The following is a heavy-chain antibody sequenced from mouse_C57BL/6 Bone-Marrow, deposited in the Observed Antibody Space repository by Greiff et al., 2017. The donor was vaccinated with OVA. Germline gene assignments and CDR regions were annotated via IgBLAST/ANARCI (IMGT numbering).Heavy chain of an antibody. CDR1: GFSLTSYG. V-gene: IGHV2-2*01. D-gene: IGHD2-4*01. Sequence: VQLVESGPGLVQPSQSLSITCTVSGFSLTSYGVHWVRQSPGKGLEWLGVIWSGGSTDYNAAFISRLSISKDNSKSQVFFKMNSLQADDTAIYYCASHDYDVLYAMDYWGQGTSVTVSS. CDR3: ASHDYDVLYAMDY. CDR2: IWSGGST. J-gene: IGHJ4*01.